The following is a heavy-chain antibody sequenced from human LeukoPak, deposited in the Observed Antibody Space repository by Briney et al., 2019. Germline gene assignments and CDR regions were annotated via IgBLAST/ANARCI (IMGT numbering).Heavy chain of an antibody. CDR2: INHSGST. Sequence: NPSETLSLTCAVYGGSFSGYYWSWIRQPPGKGLEWIGEINHSGSTNYNPSLKSRVTISVDTSKNQFSLKLSSVTAADTAVYYCARERRYSGSRGYFDYWGQGTLVTVSS. J-gene: IGHJ4*02. D-gene: IGHD1-26*01. CDR3: ARERRYSGSRGYFDY. CDR1: GGSFSGYY. V-gene: IGHV4-34*01.